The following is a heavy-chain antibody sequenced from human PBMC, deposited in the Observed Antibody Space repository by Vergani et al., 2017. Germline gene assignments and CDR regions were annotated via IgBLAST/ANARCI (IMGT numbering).Heavy chain of an antibody. CDR2: LTGGGGST. CDR3: VKDAGSYETDFDS. D-gene: IGHD1-26*01. J-gene: IGHJ4*02. V-gene: IGHV3-23*01. Sequence: EVQLLESGGSLKQPGGSVRLSCAASGFTFSTYAMHWVRQAPGKGLEWVSALTGGGGSTYYADSFKGRFIISRDNSRDTLYLQINSLRPEDTATYYCVKDAGSYETDFDSWGKGTLVTVSS. CDR1: GFTFSTYA.